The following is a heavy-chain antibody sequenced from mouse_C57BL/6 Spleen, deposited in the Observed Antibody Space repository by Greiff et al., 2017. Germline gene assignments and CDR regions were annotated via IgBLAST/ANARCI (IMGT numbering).Heavy chain of an antibody. CDR3: TRVSALYYSNPFAMDY. D-gene: IGHD2-5*01. CDR1: GFTFSSYA. V-gene: IGHV5-9-1*02. J-gene: IGHJ4*01. CDR2: ISSGGDYI. Sequence: EVKLVESGEGLVKPGGSLKLSCAASGFTFSSYAMSWVRQTPEKRLEWVAYISSGGDYIYYADTVKGRFTISRDNARNTLYLQMSSLKSEDTAMYYCTRVSALYYSNPFAMDYWGQGTSVTVSS.